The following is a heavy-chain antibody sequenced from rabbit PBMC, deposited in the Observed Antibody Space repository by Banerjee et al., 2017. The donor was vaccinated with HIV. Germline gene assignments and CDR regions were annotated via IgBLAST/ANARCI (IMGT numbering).Heavy chain of an antibody. CDR2: INTSSGNT. J-gene: IGHJ6*01. D-gene: IGHD3-1*01. CDR3: ARGVL. Sequence: QSMQESGGGLVQPAASLPPTCTASGFDLSIYYMCWVRQAPGKGLEWIACINTSSGNTVSASWAKGRFTIPKTSSTTVTLQMTSLTAADTATYFCARGVLWGPGTLVTVS. CDR1: GFDLSIYY. V-gene: IGHV1S40*01.